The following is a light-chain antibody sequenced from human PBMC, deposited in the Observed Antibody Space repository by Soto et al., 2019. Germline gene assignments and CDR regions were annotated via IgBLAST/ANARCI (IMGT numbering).Light chain of an antibody. Sequence: EIVLTQSPGALSLSPGERTTLSCRASQSVSSSYLAWYQQKPGQAPRLLIYGASSRATGIPARFSGSGSGTDFTLTISSLEPEDFAVYYCQQYRNSPVTFGGGTKVDIK. J-gene: IGKJ4*01. CDR2: GAS. CDR1: QSVSSSY. V-gene: IGKV3-20*01. CDR3: QQYRNSPVT.